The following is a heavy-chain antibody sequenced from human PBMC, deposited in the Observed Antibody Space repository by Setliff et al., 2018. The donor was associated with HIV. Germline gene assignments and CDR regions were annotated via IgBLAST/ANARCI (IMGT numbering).Heavy chain of an antibody. CDR1: GYTFNSYD. Sequence: ASVKVSCKASGYTFNSYDINWVRQATGQGLEWMGWMNPNSGNTGYAQKFQGRVTMTRSTSISTAYMELTSLRSEDTAVYYCAKDGVTDGSGSYFDYWGQGTLVTVSS. CDR3: AKDGVTDGSGSYFDY. CDR2: MNPNSGNT. D-gene: IGHD3-10*01. J-gene: IGHJ4*02. V-gene: IGHV1-8*02.